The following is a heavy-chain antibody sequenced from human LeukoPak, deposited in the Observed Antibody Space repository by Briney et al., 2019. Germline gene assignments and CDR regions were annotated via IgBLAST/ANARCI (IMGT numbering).Heavy chain of an antibody. J-gene: IGHJ5*02. CDR2: IYSGGST. CDR1: GGSFSFYY. D-gene: IGHD6-19*01. CDR3: ARREAVTGTPRAWFDP. V-gene: IGHV4-59*08. Sequence: SETLSLTCTVSGGSFSFYYWTWIRRPPGKGLEWTGYIYSGGSTNYNPSLKSRVTISLDTSKNQFSLKLTSVTAADTAVYYCARREAVTGTPRAWFDPWGQGTLVTVSS.